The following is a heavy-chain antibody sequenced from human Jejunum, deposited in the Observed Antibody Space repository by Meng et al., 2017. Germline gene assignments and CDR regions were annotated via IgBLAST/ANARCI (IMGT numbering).Heavy chain of an antibody. CDR2: ISNGGGRTK. J-gene: IGHJ3*02. V-gene: IGHV3-48*03. CDR3: AREAGDLRAYDI. Sequence: GESLKISCEVSGFTFSSFEMNWVRQAPGKGLEWLAYISNGGGRTKYYADSVKGRFTISRDNGLSLQMNSLRAEDTAVYDCAREAGDLRAYDIWGQGTTVTVSS. CDR1: GFTFSSFE. D-gene: IGHD6-19*01.